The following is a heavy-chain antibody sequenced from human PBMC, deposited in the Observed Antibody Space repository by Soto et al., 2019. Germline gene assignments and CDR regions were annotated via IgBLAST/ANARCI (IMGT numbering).Heavy chain of an antibody. D-gene: IGHD6-6*01. CDR2: IDPSDSYT. V-gene: IGHV5-10-1*01. CDR3: ASGSSSSSSMDV. J-gene: IGHJ6*02. Sequence: GESLNTSCKGSGYSFTCYWISWVRQMPGKGLEWMGRIDPSDSYTNYSPSFQGHVTISADKSISTAYLQWSSLKASDTAMYYCASGSSSSSSMDVWGQGTTVTSP. CDR1: GYSFTCYW.